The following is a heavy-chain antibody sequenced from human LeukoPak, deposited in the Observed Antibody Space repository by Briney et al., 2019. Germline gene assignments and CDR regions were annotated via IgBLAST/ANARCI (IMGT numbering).Heavy chain of an antibody. Sequence: PGGSLRLSCAASGFTFSGFAMSWVRRTPGKGLEWVSGISGSGDNTLHADSVKGRFTISRDNSKNTLYLEMNSLRAEDTAVYYCARAEVPAAIKSGAFDIWGQGTMVTVSS. D-gene: IGHD2-2*01. CDR2: ISGSGDNT. V-gene: IGHV3-23*01. CDR1: GFTFSGFA. CDR3: ARAEVPAAIKSGAFDI. J-gene: IGHJ3*02.